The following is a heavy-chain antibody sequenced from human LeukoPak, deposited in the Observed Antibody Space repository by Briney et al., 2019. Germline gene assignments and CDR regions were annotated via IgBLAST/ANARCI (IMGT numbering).Heavy chain of an antibody. D-gene: IGHD4-17*01. CDR3: AKDTGGDAFFDF. CDR2: IYSGGST. J-gene: IGHJ4*02. Sequence: PGGSLRLSCAAYGFTVSSNCMSWVRQAPGKGLEWVSVIYSGGSTYYADSVKGRFIISRDNSKNTLYLQMNSLRVEDTAVYYCAKDTGGDAFFDFWGQGTLVTVSS. CDR1: GFTVSSNC. V-gene: IGHV3-66*01.